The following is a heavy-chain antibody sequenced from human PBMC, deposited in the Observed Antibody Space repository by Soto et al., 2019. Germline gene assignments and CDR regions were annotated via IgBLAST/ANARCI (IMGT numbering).Heavy chain of an antibody. V-gene: IGHV3-33*01. CDR3: TRDNGDDGARAFDI. CDR2: IWYDGSDK. J-gene: IGHJ3*02. CDR1: GFTFSSYG. D-gene: IGHD4-17*01. Sequence: QVQLVESGGGVVQPGRSLRLSCAASGFTFSSYGMRWVRQAPGKGLEWVAVIWYDGSDKYYADAVKGRFTISRDNSKNTLYLQMNGLRAEDTAVFYCTRDNGDDGARAFDIWGQGTMVTVSS.